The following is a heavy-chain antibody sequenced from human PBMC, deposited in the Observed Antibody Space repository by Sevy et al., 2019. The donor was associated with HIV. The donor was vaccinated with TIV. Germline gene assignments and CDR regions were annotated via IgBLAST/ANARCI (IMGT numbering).Heavy chain of an antibody. V-gene: IGHV1-69*13. CDR1: GGTFSTFL. CDR3: ATRGDCGGDCCIYYFDY. CDR2: IRPIFGTV. Sequence: ASVKVSCKASGGTFSTFLISWVRQAPGQGLEWMGGIRPIFGTVDYAQKFQARVTFTADESTSTAYMELSSLRPDDTAVYYCATRGDCGGDCCIYYFDYWGQGSLVTVSS. J-gene: IGHJ4*02. D-gene: IGHD2-21*02.